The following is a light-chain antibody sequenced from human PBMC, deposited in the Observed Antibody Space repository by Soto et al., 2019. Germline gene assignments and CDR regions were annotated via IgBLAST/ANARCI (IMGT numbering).Light chain of an antibody. J-gene: IGLJ3*02. V-gene: IGLV2-14*01. CDR1: SSDIGVYNY. CDR3: SSYTSSSTLV. Sequence: QSALTQPASVSGSLGQSITISCTGSSSDIGVYNYVSWYQQHPGKAPKLMIYEVTNRPSGVSNRFSGSKTGNTASLTISGLQAEDEAEYHCSSYTSSSTLVFGGVTKLTVL. CDR2: EVT.